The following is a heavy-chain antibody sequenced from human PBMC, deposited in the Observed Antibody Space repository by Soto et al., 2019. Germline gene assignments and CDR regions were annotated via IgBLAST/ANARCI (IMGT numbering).Heavy chain of an antibody. D-gene: IGHD2-15*01. CDR1: GGSISSYY. Sequence: SETLSLTCTVAGGSISSYYWSWSRQPPGKGLEWIGYIYYSGGTNYNPSLKSRVTISVDTSKNQFSLKLSSVTAADTAVYYCARYCSGGSCYSERTNYYYYGMDVWGQGTTVT. CDR2: IYYSGGT. CDR3: ARYCSGGSCYSERTNYYYYGMDV. J-gene: IGHJ6*02. V-gene: IGHV4-59*01.